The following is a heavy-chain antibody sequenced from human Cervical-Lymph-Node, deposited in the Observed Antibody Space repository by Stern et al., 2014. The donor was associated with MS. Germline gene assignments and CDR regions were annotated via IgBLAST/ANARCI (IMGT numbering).Heavy chain of an antibody. CDR2: ISSSSSYI. CDR1: GFTFSSYS. J-gene: IGHJ4*02. D-gene: IGHD6-19*01. CDR3: ARDEDSSGWLPFDY. Sequence: EVQLVESGGGLVKPGGSLRLSCAASGFTFSSYSMNWVRQAPGKGLEWVSSISSSSSYIYYADSVKGRFTISRDNAKNSLYLQMNSLRAEDTAVYYCARDEDSSGWLPFDYWGQGTLVTVSS. V-gene: IGHV3-21*01.